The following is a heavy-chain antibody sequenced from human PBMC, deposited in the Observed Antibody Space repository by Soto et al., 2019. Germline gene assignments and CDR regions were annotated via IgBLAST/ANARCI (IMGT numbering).Heavy chain of an antibody. D-gene: IGHD3-16*02. J-gene: IGHJ3*02. CDR1: GYTFTSYG. CDR2: ISAYNGNT. CDR3: ATDQDDYIWGSYRYAFDI. Sequence: QVQLVQSGAEVKKPGASVKVSCKASGYTFTSYGISWVRQAPGQGLEWMGWISAYNGNTNYAQKLQGRVTMTTDTSTSTAYMELRSLRSDDTAVYYCATDQDDYIWGSYRYAFDIWGQGTMVTVSS. V-gene: IGHV1-18*01.